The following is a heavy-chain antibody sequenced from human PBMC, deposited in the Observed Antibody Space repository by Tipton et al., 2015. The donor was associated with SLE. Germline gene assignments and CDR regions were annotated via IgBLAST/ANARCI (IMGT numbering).Heavy chain of an antibody. CDR3: ARHSSYYDSSGYSYWYFDL. CDR1: GYSFTSYW. J-gene: IGHJ2*01. Sequence: QLVQSGAEVKKPGESLKISCKGSGYSFTSYWIGWVRQMPGKGLEWMGIIYPGDSDTRYSPSFQGQVTISADKSISTAYLQWSSLKASDTAMYYCARHSSYYDSSGYSYWYFDLWGRGTLVTVSS. CDR2: IYPGDSDT. V-gene: IGHV5-51*01. D-gene: IGHD3-22*01.